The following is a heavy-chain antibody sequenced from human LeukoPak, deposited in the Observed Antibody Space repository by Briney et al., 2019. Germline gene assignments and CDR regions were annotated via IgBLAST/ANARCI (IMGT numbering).Heavy chain of an antibody. V-gene: IGHV3-49*04. CDR1: GFTFGDYA. D-gene: IGHD6-19*01. J-gene: IGHJ4*02. CDR3: TSDSSGWAYYFDY. CDR2: IRSKAYGGTT. Sequence: GGSLRLSCTASGFTFGDYAMSWVRQAPGKGLEWVGFIRSKAYGGTTEYAASVKGRFTISRDDSKSIAYLQMNSLKTEDTAVYYCTSDSSGWAYYFDYWGQGTLVTVSS.